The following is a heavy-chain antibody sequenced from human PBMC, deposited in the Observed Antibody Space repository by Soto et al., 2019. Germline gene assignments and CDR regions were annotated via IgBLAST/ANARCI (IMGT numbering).Heavy chain of an antibody. D-gene: IGHD3-22*01. Sequence: SETLSLTCAVSGGSISSSNWWSWVRQPPGKGLEWIGEIYHSGSTNYNPSLKSRVTISVDKSKNQFSLKLSSVTAADTAVYYCARDLNYYDSSGYYYGGAFDIWGQGTMVTVSS. CDR1: GGSISSSNW. J-gene: IGHJ3*02. CDR3: ARDLNYYDSSGYYYGGAFDI. CDR2: IYHSGST. V-gene: IGHV4-4*02.